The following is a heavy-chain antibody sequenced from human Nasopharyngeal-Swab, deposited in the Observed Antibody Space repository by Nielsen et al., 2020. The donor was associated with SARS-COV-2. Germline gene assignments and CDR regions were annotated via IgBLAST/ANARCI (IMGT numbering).Heavy chain of an antibody. CDR1: GFTFSSYT. D-gene: IGHD3-10*01. CDR3: ARDLRRGAFDL. V-gene: IGHV3-23*01. J-gene: IGHJ3*01. CDR2: ITGSGDAT. Sequence: GESLKISCGASGFTFSSYTMSWVRQAPGRGLEWVSAITGSGDATNYADSVRGRFTISRDNSKSTLYLQMNSLRAEDTAEYFCARDLRRGAFDLWGQGTMVTVSS.